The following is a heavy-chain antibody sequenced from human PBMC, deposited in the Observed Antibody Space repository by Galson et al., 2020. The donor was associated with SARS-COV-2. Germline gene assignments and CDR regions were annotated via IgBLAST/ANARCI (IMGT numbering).Heavy chain of an antibody. CDR3: ARAYYYESSGDLSWTPWFDP. CDR2: IYYSGST. D-gene: IGHD3-22*01. J-gene: IGHJ5*02. CDR1: GGSISSGGYS. Sequence: SETLSLTCAVSGGSISSGGYSWSWIRQPPGKGLEWIGYIYYSGSTYYNPSLKSRVTISVDTSKNQFSLKLSSVTAADTAVYYCARAYYYESSGDLSWTPWFDPWGQGTLVTVSS. V-gene: IGHV4-30-4*07.